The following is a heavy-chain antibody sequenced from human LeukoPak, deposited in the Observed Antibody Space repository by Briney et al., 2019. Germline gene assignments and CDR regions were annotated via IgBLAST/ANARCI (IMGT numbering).Heavy chain of an antibody. CDR3: ARALRITMVRGVIEVRANWFDP. Sequence: PSETLSLTCTVSGGSISSSSYYWGWIRQPPGKGLEWIGSIYYSGSTYYNPSLKSRVTISVDTSKNQFSLKLSSVTAADTAVYYCARALRITMVRGVIEVRANWFDPWGQGTLVTVSS. V-gene: IGHV4-39*01. CDR1: GGSISSSSYY. D-gene: IGHD3-10*01. J-gene: IGHJ5*02. CDR2: IYYSGST.